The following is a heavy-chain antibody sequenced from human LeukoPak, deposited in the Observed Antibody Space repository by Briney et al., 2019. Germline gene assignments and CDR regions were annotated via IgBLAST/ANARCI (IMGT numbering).Heavy chain of an antibody. CDR2: INPNSGGT. CDR1: GYTFTGYY. Sequence: APVKVSCKASGYTFTGYYMHWVRQAPGQGLEWMGWINPNSGGTNYAQKFQGRVTMTRDTSISTAYMELSRLRSDDTAVYYCARDSRTTVTFNWFDPWGQGTLVTVSS. D-gene: IGHD4-17*01. CDR3: ARDSRTTVTFNWFDP. J-gene: IGHJ5*02. V-gene: IGHV1-2*02.